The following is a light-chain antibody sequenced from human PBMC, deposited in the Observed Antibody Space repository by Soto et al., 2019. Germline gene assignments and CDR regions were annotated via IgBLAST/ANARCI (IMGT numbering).Light chain of an antibody. J-gene: IGKJ4*01. V-gene: IGKV3-11*01. Sequence: MVLKQSPPSLSLSTGERASLACRASQSVSSYLAWYQQKPGQAPRLLIYDASNRATGIPARFSGSGSGTDFSLTISSLEPEDFAVYYCQQRSNWLTFGGGTKVDIK. CDR1: QSVSSY. CDR2: DAS. CDR3: QQRSNWLT.